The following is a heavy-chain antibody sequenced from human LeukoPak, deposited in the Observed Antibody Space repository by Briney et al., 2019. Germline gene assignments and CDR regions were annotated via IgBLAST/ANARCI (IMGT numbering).Heavy chain of an antibody. CDR3: ANLGYCSGGSCPRVFDY. V-gene: IGHV3-23*01. D-gene: IGHD2-15*01. Sequence: GSLRLPRAASGFHLSSYAMSWVRQAPGKGLEWVSAISGSGGSTYYADSVKGRFTISRDNSKNTLYLQMNSLRAEDTAVYYCANLGYCSGGSCPRVFDYWGQGTLVTVSS. J-gene: IGHJ4*02. CDR2: ISGSGGST. CDR1: GFHLSSYA.